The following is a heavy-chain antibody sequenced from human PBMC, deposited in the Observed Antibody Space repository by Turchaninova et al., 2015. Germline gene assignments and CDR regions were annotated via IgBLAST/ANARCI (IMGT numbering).Heavy chain of an antibody. CDR1: GFTFSNYG. Sequence: QMQLVESGGGMVQPGRSLRLSCVASGFTFSNYGMHWVRQAPGRGVVWVAVIWSNGNNKYYADSVKGRFIFSRENAKNTLSLQMNSLRAEDTAIYYCVREQKPFDAFDIWGQGTKVTVSS. V-gene: IGHV3-33*01. CDR2: IWSNGNNK. CDR3: VREQKPFDAFDI. J-gene: IGHJ3*02.